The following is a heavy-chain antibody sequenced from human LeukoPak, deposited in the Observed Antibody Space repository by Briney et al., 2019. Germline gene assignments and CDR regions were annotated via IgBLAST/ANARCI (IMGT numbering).Heavy chain of an antibody. D-gene: IGHD6-13*01. J-gene: IGHJ4*02. CDR1: GYGFTVYF. CDR3: VRDLFFAAAEREGADY. CDR2: INPDSGGT. Sequence: ASVKVSCEASGYGFTVYFMHWVRQAPGQGLEWMGWINPDSGGTNYAQKFRGRVTLTRDTSIYTAYMELSRLRSDDTAVYYCVRDLFFAAAEREGADYWGQGTLVTVSS. V-gene: IGHV1-2*02.